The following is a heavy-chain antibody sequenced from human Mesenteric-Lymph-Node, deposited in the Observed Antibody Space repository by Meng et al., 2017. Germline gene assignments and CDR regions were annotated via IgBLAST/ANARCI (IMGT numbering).Heavy chain of an antibody. CDR2: VYHNGVT. CDR1: GGSLSGYY. D-gene: IGHD3-10*01. Sequence: QGQRKQWGAEGVKPSETLSLTCAVYGGSLSGYYWRWIRQPPGKGLEWMGEVYHNGVTKYSPSLRSRVVISIDTSKNQFSLNLRSVSAADTAMYYCARGGATPMIIKYWGPGTLVTVSS. V-gene: IGHV4-34*02. CDR3: ARGGATPMIIKY. J-gene: IGHJ4*02.